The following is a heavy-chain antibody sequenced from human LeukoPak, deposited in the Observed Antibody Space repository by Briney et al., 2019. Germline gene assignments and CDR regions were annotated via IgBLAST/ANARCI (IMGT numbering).Heavy chain of an antibody. J-gene: IGHJ4*02. Sequence: GGSLRLSCVASGFTFSSFSMNWVRQAPGKGLEWISSINANNNNLNYADSVKGRFTISRDNAKNSLYLQMNSLRAEDTALYYCAKGGLMTTVTHEDYWGQGTLVTVSS. D-gene: IGHD4-17*01. CDR3: AKGGLMTTVTHEDY. CDR2: INANNNNL. V-gene: IGHV3-21*04. CDR1: GFTFSSFS.